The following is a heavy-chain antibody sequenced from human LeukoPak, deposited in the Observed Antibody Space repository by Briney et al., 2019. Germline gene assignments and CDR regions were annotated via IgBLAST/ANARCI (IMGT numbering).Heavy chain of an antibody. CDR2: ISSSGSTI. D-gene: IGHD5-24*01. V-gene: IGHV3-48*04. CDR3: ASRRNNLDI. CDR1: GFTFSSYS. J-gene: IGHJ3*02. Sequence: GGSLRLSCAASGFTFSSYSMNWVRQAPGKGLEWVSYISSSGSTIDYADSVKGRFTISRDNAKNSLYLQMNSLRAEDTAVYYCASRRNNLDIWGQGTMVTVSS.